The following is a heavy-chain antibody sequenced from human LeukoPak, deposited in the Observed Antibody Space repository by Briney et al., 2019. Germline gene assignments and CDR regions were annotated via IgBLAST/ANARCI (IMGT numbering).Heavy chain of an antibody. D-gene: IGHD2-15*01. CDR3: ARGAKNVVVVSRHVIKRGFDP. CDR2: INHSGST. J-gene: IGHJ5*02. CDR1: GGSFSGYY. V-gene: IGHV4-34*01. Sequence: KPSETLSLTCAVYGGSFSGYYWSWIRQPPGKGLEWIGEINHSGSTNYNPSLKSRVTISADTSKNQFSLKLSSVTAADTAVYYCARGAKNVVVVSRHVIKRGFDPWGQGTLVTVSS.